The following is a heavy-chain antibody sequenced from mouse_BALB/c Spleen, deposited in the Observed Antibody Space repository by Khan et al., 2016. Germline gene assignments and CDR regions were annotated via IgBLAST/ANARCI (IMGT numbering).Heavy chain of an antibody. Sequence: EVKLLESGGGLVQPGGSLKLSCAASGFDFSGYWMSWVRQAPGKGLEWIGEINPDSSTINYAPSLKGKIIISRANAKNTMYLLRNKVSSEDTALYYCTRLYYYGCSDYWGPGTILTVSS. CDR3: TRLYYYGCSDY. CDR1: GFDFSGYW. J-gene: IGHJ2*01. CDR2: INPDSSTI. D-gene: IGHD1-1*01. V-gene: IGHV4-1*02.